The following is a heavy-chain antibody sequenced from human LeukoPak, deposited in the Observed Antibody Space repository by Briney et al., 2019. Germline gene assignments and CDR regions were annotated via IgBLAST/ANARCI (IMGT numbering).Heavy chain of an antibody. CDR3: CIYGGNSGGY. CDR1: GYTFTSNY. V-gene: IGHV1-46*04. Sequence: ASVKVSCKASGYTFTSNYIHWVRQAPGQGLEWMGIINPSGGSTSYAQKLQGRVTMTRDTSTSTVYMELSSLRSEDTAVYYCCIYGGNSGGYWGQGTLVTVSS. J-gene: IGHJ4*02. D-gene: IGHD4-23*01. CDR2: INPSGGST.